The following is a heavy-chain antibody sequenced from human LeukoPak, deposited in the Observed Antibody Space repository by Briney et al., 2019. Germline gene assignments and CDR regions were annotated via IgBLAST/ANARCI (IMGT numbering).Heavy chain of an antibody. V-gene: IGHV4-59*01. Sequence: SETLSLTCTVSGGSISSYYWSWIRQPPGKGLEWIGYIYYSGSTNYNPSLKSRVTISVDTSRNQFSLKLSSVTAADTAVYYCAGNYYDSSGYYPFDYWGQGILVTVSS. D-gene: IGHD3-22*01. CDR1: GGSISSYY. CDR3: AGNYYDSSGYYPFDY. CDR2: IYYSGST. J-gene: IGHJ4*02.